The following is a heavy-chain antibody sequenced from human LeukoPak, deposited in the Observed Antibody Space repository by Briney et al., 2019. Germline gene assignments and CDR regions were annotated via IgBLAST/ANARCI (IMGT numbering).Heavy chain of an antibody. CDR1: GFTFSSYS. Sequence: GGSLRLSCAASGFTFSSYSMNWVRQAPGKGLEWVSYISSSSSTIYYADSVKGRFTISRDNSKNTLYLQMNSLRTEDTAVYYCAKDLPRGEYSSSSADYWGQGTLVTVSS. CDR3: AKDLPRGEYSSSSADY. CDR2: ISSSSSTI. D-gene: IGHD6-6*01. J-gene: IGHJ4*02. V-gene: IGHV3-48*01.